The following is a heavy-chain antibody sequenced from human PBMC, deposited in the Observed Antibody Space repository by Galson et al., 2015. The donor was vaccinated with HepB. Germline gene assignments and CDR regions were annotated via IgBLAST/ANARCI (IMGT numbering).Heavy chain of an antibody. CDR3: AKDPGGRRYCSSSSCYLDY. Sequence: SLRLSCAGSGFTFSSYAMSWVRQAPGRGLEWVSGINASVGNTYYADSVKGRFTISRDNSKNTLFLQMNSLRAEDTAVYYCAKDPGGRRYCSSSSCYLDYWGQGTLVTVSS. CDR2: INASVGNT. V-gene: IGHV3-23*01. D-gene: IGHD2-2*01. CDR1: GFTFSSYA. J-gene: IGHJ4*02.